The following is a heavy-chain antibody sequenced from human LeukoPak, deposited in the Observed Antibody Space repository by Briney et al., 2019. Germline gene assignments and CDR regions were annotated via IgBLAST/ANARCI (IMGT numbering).Heavy chain of an antibody. V-gene: IGHV3-48*02. J-gene: IGHJ4*02. Sequence: SGGSLRLSCAASGLTFGSYAMNWVRQAPGKGLEWVSYISGSSSTIYYAESVKGRFTISRDNAKNSLYLQMNGLRDDDTAVYYCAKAFDDYFFDYWGQGTLVTVSS. CDR3: AKAFDDYFFDY. CDR1: GLTFGSYA. D-gene: IGHD2-21*02. CDR2: ISGSSSTI.